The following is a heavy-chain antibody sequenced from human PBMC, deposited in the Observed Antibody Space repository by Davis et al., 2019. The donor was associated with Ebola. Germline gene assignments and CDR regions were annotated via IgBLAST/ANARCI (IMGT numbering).Heavy chain of an antibody. CDR3: ARDPWSRGDPGY. J-gene: IGHJ4*02. CDR2: INYGGSI. V-gene: IGHV4-59*02. D-gene: IGHD2-21*01. CDR1: GDSVSRYY. Sequence: ESLKISCSVSGDSVSRYYWSWIRQPPGKGLEWIGYINYGGSINYNPSLKSRVTLSLDTSKNKFSLNLTSVTAADTAVYYCARDPWSRGDPGYWGQGTLVTVSS.